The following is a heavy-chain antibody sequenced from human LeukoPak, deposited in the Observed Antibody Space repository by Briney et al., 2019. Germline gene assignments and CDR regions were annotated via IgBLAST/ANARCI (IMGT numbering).Heavy chain of an antibody. Sequence: AETLSLNCTVSGGSIRDYEWSWIRQSPGKGLEWIGYIYYSGTTNYNPSLKSRVTISVDTSKNQFSLQLRSVTAADTAVYYCAREDPQTTVPEGMDVWGQGTTVTVSS. D-gene: IGHD4-17*01. CDR3: AREDPQTTVPEGMDV. V-gene: IGHV4-59*01. CDR1: GGSIRDYE. CDR2: IYYSGTT. J-gene: IGHJ6*02.